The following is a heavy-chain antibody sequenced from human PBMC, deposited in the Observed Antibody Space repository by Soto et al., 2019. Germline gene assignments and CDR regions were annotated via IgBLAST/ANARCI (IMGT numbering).Heavy chain of an antibody. J-gene: IGHJ6*03. D-gene: IGHD3-3*01. CDR3: ATQNVRFLEWLGKHLYYLDV. V-gene: IGHV4-34*01. CDR2: INHIGTT. CDR1: GGSFSGYY. Sequence: QVQLQQWGAGLLKPSETLFLTCAVYGGSFSGYYWSWIRQPPGKGLEWIGEINHIGTTNYNPSLKSRVTISVDMSKNQFSLTLSSVTAADTAVYYCATQNVRFLEWLGKHLYYLDVWGKGTTVTVSS.